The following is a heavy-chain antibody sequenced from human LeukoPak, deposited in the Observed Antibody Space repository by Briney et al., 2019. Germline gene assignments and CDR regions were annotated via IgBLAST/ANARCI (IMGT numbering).Heavy chain of an antibody. CDR3: AKVVAAGRVPDY. CDR1: GFTFSSYG. J-gene: IGHJ4*02. D-gene: IGHD6-13*01. V-gene: IGHV3-30*18. CDR2: ISYDGSNK. Sequence: PGGSPRLSCAASGFTFSSYGMHWVRQAPGKGLEWVAVISYDGSNKYYADSVKGRFTISRDNSKNTLYLQMNSLRAEDTAVYYCAKVVAAGRVPDYWGQGTLVTVSS.